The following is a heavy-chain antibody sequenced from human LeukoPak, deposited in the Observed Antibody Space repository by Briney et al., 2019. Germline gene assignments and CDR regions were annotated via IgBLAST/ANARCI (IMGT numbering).Heavy chain of an antibody. CDR2: ISSSSTTI. V-gene: IGHV3-48*01. D-gene: IGHD5-18*01. Sequence: PGGSLRLSCAASGFIFSDYGMNWVRQAQGKGLEWISYISSSSTTIHYADSVKGRFTISRDNAKSSLFLQMNSLRAEDTAVYYCARGVDTAMVSLGYWGQGTLVTVSS. J-gene: IGHJ4*02. CDR1: GFIFSDYG. CDR3: ARGVDTAMVSLGY.